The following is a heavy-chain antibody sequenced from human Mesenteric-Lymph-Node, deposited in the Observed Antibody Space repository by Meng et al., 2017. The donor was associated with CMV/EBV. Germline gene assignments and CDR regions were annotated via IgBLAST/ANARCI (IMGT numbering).Heavy chain of an antibody. J-gene: IGHJ3*02. Sequence: GESLKISCAASGFTFSNYAMHWVRQAPGKGLELVAFISYDGSDTYYTDSVKGRFITSKDNSKNTLYLQMNSLRAEDTAMYYCASQTYGDAGAFDIWGQGTMVTVSS. CDR2: ISYDGSDT. V-gene: IGHV3-30*04. CDR3: ASQTYGDAGAFDI. CDR1: GFTFSNYA. D-gene: IGHD4-17*01.